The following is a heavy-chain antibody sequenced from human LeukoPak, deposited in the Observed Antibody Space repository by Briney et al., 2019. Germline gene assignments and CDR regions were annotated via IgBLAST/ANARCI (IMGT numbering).Heavy chain of an antibody. Sequence: SSVKVSCKASRYTFTSYGFSWVRQAPGQGLGEMGWISAYNGNTNYAQKLQDRVTMTTDTSTSTAYMELKSLRSDDTAVYYCARVPHYYDSSGYQSSGLDYWGQGTLVTVSS. V-gene: IGHV1-18*01. CDR3: ARVPHYYDSSGYQSSGLDY. CDR2: ISAYNGNT. J-gene: IGHJ4*02. D-gene: IGHD3-22*01. CDR1: RYTFTSYG.